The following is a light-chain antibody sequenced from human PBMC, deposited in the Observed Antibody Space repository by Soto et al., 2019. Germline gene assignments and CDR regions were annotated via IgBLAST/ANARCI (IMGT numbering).Light chain of an antibody. CDR1: SSDVGGYNY. V-gene: IGLV2-14*01. CDR2: EVS. Sequence: QSALTQPASLSGSPGQSITISCTGTSSDVGGYNYVSWYQQHPVKAPKLMIYEVSNRPSGVSNRFSGSKSGNTVSLTISGLQAEDEANYYCSSYTSSSIDYVLGTGTKLTVL. CDR3: SSYTSSSIDYV. J-gene: IGLJ1*01.